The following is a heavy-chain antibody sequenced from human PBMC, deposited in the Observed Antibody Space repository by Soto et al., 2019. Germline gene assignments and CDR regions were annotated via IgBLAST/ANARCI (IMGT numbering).Heavy chain of an antibody. CDR1: TSYW. D-gene: IGHD3-22*01. Sequence: TSYWIGWVRQMPGKGLEWMGIIYPGDSDTRYSPSFQGQVTISADKSISTAYLQWSSLKASDTAMYYCARSYYYDSSGYRWGLSYYYGMDVWGQGTTVTVSS. V-gene: IGHV5-51*01. CDR3: ARSYYYDSSGYRWGLSYYYGMDV. J-gene: IGHJ6*02. CDR2: IYPGDSDT.